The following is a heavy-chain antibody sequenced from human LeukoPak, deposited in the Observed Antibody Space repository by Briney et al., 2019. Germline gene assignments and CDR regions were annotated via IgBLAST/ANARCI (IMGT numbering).Heavy chain of an antibody. V-gene: IGHV3-21*01. CDR3: ARDTGIAAVRYYYYYMDV. CDR1: GFTFSSYS. Sequence: PGGSLRLSCAASGFTFSSYSMNWVRQAPGKGLEWVSSISSSSSYIYYADSVKGRFTISRDNAKNSLYLQMNSLRAEDTAVYYCARDTGIAAVRYYYYYMDVWGKGTTVTVSS. D-gene: IGHD6-13*01. J-gene: IGHJ6*03. CDR2: ISSSSSYI.